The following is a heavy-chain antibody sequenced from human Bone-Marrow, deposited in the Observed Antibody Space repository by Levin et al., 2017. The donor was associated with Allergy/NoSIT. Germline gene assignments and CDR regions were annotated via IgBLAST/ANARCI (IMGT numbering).Heavy chain of an antibody. CDR3: ARDSHSSSWYVDY. D-gene: IGHD6-13*01. J-gene: IGHJ4*02. Sequence: GGSLRLSCAASGFTFSSYAMHWVRQAPGKGLEWVAVISYDGSNKYYADSVKGRFTISRDNSKNTLYLQMNSLRAEDTAVYYCARDSHSSSWYVDYWGQGTLVTVSS. V-gene: IGHV3-30*04. CDR1: GFTFSSYA. CDR2: ISYDGSNK.